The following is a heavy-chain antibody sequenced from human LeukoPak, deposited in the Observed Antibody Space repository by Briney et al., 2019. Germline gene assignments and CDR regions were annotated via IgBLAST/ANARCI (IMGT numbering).Heavy chain of an antibody. CDR1: GGSISSYY. Sequence: SETLSLTCTVSGGSISSYYWSWIRQPAGKGLVWIGRIYTSGSTNYNPSLKSRVTMSVDTSKNQFSLKLSSVTAADTAVYYCARDMLWYPFDYWGQGTLVTVSS. V-gene: IGHV4-4*07. J-gene: IGHJ4*02. D-gene: IGHD2-8*01. CDR2: IYTSGST. CDR3: ARDMLWYPFDY.